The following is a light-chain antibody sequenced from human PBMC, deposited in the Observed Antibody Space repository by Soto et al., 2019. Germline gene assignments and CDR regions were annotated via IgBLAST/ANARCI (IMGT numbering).Light chain of an antibody. CDR1: QAIRND. CDR2: GIS. J-gene: IGKJ2*03. Sequence: AIQMTQSPSSLSASVGDTVTFTCRASQAIRNDLGWFRQRPGKPPKLLIYGISILQTGVPSRFSGSGSGTDFTLTISGLQPEDFATYYCLHDALFPYSFGQGTRLEI. CDR3: LHDALFPYS. V-gene: IGKV1-6*01.